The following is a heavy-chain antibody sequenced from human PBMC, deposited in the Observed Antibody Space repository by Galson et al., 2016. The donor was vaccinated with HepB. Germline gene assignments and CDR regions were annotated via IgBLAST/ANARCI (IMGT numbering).Heavy chain of an antibody. CDR2: ISRSGDST. Sequence: SLRLSCAASGFSFSSYGMTWGRQAPGKGLEVVSSISRSGDSTDYADSVKGRFTISRDNSKNTLSLQMNSLTADDTAKYNCVQGSTAPAVWGKGTTVTVSS. D-gene: IGHD1-26*01. CDR1: GFSFSSYG. V-gene: IGHV3-23*01. J-gene: IGHJ6*04. CDR3: VQGSTAPAV.